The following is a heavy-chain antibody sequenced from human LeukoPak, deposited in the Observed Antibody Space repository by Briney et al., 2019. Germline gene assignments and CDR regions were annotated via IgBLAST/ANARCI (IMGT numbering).Heavy chain of an antibody. J-gene: IGHJ4*02. CDR1: GGSISGYY. Sequence: SETLSLTCTVSGGSISGYYWSWIRQPAGKGLEWIGLIYTSGSTNYNPSLKSRVTMSVYTSKNQFSLKLTAVTSSDTAVSHSATGGLAAAEYFDYWGQGTLVTVSS. D-gene: IGHD6-13*01. CDR2: IYTSGST. V-gene: IGHV4-4*07. CDR3: ATGGLAAAEYFDY.